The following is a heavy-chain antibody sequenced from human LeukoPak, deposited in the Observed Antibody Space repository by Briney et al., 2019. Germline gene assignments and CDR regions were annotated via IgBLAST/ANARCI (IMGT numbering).Heavy chain of an antibody. J-gene: IGHJ1*01. Sequence: SSETLSLTCTVSGDSVSSSNYYWGWIRQPPGKGLEWIATIHYSGITYYNTSLKSRGTISIDTSRNQFSLKLTFVTAADTAVYYCAGGYADVLLVAEYFDHWGQGTQVTVSS. CDR1: GDSVSSSNYY. V-gene: IGHV4-39*01. CDR3: AGGYADVLLVAEYFDH. CDR2: IHYSGIT. D-gene: IGHD2-8*01.